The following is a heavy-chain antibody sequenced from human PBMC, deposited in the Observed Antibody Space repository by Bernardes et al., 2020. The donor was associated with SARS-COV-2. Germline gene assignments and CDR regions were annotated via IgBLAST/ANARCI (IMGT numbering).Heavy chain of an antibody. D-gene: IGHD3-3*01. J-gene: IGHJ3*01. CDR2: VSWDGSTT. CDR1: GFTVEDYT. Sequence: GSLRRSCAASGFTVEDYTMHWVRQVPGKGLEWVSLVSWDGSTTNYADSVKGRFIISRDSSRNTVHLQMDSLRKEDTALYYCATERQSLTVFGVGHDAFDFWGQGTMVTVSS. CDR3: ATERQSLTVFGVGHDAFDF. V-gene: IGHV3-43*01.